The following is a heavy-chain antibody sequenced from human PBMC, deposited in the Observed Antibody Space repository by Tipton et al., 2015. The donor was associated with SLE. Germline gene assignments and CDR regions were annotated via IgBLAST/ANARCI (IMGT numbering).Heavy chain of an antibody. CDR3: ARRKAVAGFDY. J-gene: IGHJ4*02. CDR1: GGSISSSSYY. CDR2: IYYSGST. Sequence: TLSLTCTVSGGSISSSSYYWGWIRQPPGQGLEWIGSIYYSGSTYYNPSLKSRVTISVDTSKNQFSLKLSSVTAADTAVYYCARRKAVAGFDYWGQGTLVTVSS. D-gene: IGHD6-19*01. V-gene: IGHV4-39*07.